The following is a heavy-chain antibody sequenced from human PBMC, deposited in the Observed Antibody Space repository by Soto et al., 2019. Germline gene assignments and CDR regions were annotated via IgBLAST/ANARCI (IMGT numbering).Heavy chain of an antibody. CDR2: ISAYNGNT. Sequence: GASVKVSCKDSEDTLRNYAISWVRQATGQGLEWMGWISAYNGNTNYAQKLQGRVTMTTDTCTSTAYMELRSLRSDDTAVYYCARAHYFYGSGSFPDYLVQGTLVTVSS. V-gene: IGHV1-18*01. J-gene: IGHJ4*02. D-gene: IGHD3-10*01. CDR3: ARAHYFYGSGSFPDY. CDR1: EDTLRNYA.